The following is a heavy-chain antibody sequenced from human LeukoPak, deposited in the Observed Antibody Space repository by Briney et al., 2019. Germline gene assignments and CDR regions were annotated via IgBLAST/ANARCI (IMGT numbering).Heavy chain of an antibody. V-gene: IGHV3-23*01. D-gene: IGHD2-2*01. CDR3: AKVGGYCSSTSCPTAFYGMDV. CDR2: ISGSGGST. J-gene: IGHJ6*02. Sequence: QPGGSLRLSCAASGFTFSSYAMSWVRQAPGKGLEWVSAISGSGGSTYYADSVKGRFTISRDNSKNTLYLQMNSLRAEDTAVYYCAKVGGYCSSTSCPTAFYGMDVWGQGTTVTVSS. CDR1: GFTFSSYA.